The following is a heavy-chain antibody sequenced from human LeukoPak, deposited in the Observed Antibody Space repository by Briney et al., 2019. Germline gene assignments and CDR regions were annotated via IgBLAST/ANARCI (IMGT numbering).Heavy chain of an antibody. V-gene: IGHV4-59*01. Sequence: SETLSLTCTVPGGSISSYYWSWIRQPPGKGLEWIGYIYYSGSTNYNPSLKSRVTISVDTSKNQFSLKLSSVTAADTAVYYCAREALIEGFYYYMDVWGKGTTVTVSS. CDR3: AREALIEGFYYYMDV. J-gene: IGHJ6*03. CDR2: IYYSGST. CDR1: GGSISSYY. D-gene: IGHD3-22*01.